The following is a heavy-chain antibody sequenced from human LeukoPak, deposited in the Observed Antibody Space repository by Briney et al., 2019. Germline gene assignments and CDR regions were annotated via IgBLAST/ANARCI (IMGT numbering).Heavy chain of an antibody. Sequence: GGSLRLSCAASGFTFSGSAMHWVRQASGKGLEWVGRIRSKANSYATAYAASVKGRFTISRDDSKNTAYLQMNSLKTEDTAVYYCTRLAAAAPPYDAFDIWGQGTMVTVSS. J-gene: IGHJ3*02. V-gene: IGHV3-73*01. CDR2: IRSKANSYAT. CDR3: TRLAAAAPPYDAFDI. CDR1: GFTFSGSA. D-gene: IGHD6-13*01.